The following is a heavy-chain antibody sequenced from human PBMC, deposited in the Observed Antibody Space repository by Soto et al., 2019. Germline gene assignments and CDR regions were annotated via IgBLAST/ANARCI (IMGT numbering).Heavy chain of an antibody. CDR3: AREDYGDYFGRFDY. Sequence: SQTLSLTCAISGDSVSSNSAAWNWIRKSPSRGLEWLGRTYYRSKWYNDYAVSVKSRITINPDTSKNQFSLQLNSVTPEDTAVYYCAREDYGDYFGRFDYWGQGTLVTVSS. CDR1: GDSVSSNSAA. V-gene: IGHV6-1*01. J-gene: IGHJ4*02. D-gene: IGHD4-17*01. CDR2: TYYRSKWYN.